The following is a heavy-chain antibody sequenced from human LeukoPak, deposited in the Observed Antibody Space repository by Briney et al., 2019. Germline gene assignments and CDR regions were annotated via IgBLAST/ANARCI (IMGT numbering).Heavy chain of an antibody. J-gene: IGHJ4*02. CDR1: GGSISSNY. D-gene: IGHD6-6*01. CDR3: ARRSSSLDY. Sequence: PSETLSLTCTVSGGSISSNYWSWIRQPPGKGLEWIGYIYYSGSTNYNPSLKSRVTISVDTSKNQFSLKLSSVTAADTAVYYCARRSSSLDYWGQGTLVTVSS. V-gene: IGHV4-59*08. CDR2: IYYSGST.